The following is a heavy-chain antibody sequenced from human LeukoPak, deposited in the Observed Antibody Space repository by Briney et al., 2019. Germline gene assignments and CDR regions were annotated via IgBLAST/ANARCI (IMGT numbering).Heavy chain of an antibody. CDR3: AKEADRADAFDI. CDR2: VFYSGYA. CDR1: NDSLGTSY. J-gene: IGHJ3*02. D-gene: IGHD3-10*01. V-gene: IGHV4-59*01. Sequence: SETLSLTCTVSNDSLGTSYWSWLRQPPGKRLEWIGNVFYSGYANYNPSLKSRVTISVDTSKNQFSLSLTSVSAADTAVYYCAKEADRADAFDIWGQGTMVTVSS.